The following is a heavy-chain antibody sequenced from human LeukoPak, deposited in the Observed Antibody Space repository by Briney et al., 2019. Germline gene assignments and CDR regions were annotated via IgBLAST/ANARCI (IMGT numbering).Heavy chain of an antibody. CDR2: ISYDGSNK. D-gene: IGHD5-18*01. J-gene: IGHJ4*02. CDR3: AKGYAESPTAMGDC. Sequence: PGGSLRLSCASWGFTFSSYGMHCVRQAPGKGLEWVAVISYDGSNKYYADSVKGRFTISRDNSKNTLYLQMNSLSAEDTAVYYCAKGYAESPTAMGDCWGQGTLVTVSS. V-gene: IGHV3-30*18. CDR1: GFTFSSYG.